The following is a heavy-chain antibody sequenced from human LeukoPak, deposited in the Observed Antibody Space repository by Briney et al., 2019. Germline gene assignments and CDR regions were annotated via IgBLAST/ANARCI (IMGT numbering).Heavy chain of an antibody. V-gene: IGHV4-4*07. CDR1: GGSISSYY. J-gene: IGHJ3*02. D-gene: IGHD6-6*01. CDR2: IYASGST. Sequence: SETLSLTCTVSGGSISSYYWSWIRQPAGKGLEWIRRIYASGSTNYNPSLKSRVTMSVDTSKNQFSLKLTSVTAADTAVYYCAREYSSSSGKNAFDIWGQGTMATVSS. CDR3: AREYSSSSGKNAFDI.